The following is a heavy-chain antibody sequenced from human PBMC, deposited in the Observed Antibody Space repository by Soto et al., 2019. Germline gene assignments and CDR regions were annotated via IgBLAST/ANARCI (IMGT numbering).Heavy chain of an antibody. D-gene: IGHD1-7*01. J-gene: IGHJ6*02. CDR2: ISSSSSYI. Sequence: LRLSCAASGFTFSSYSMNWVRQAPGKGLEWVSSISSSSSYIYYADSVKGRFTISRDNAKNSLYLQMNSLRAEDTAVYYCARSLITGTTVVYYYYGMDVWGQGTTVTVS. CDR1: GFTFSSYS. CDR3: ARSLITGTTVVYYYYGMDV. V-gene: IGHV3-21*01.